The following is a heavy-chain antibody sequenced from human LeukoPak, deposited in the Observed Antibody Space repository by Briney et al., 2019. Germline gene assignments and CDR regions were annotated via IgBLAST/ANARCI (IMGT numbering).Heavy chain of an antibody. Sequence: SQTLSLTCAISGDSVSSNSAAWNWIRQSPSRGLEWLGRTYYRSKWYNDYAVSVKSRITINPDTSKNQFSLQLNSVTPEDTAVYYCARDQSYYYGSGSYYHYGMDVWGQGTTVIVSS. CDR2: TYYRSKWYN. V-gene: IGHV6-1*01. CDR3: ARDQSYYYGSGSYYHYGMDV. CDR1: GDSVSSNSAA. D-gene: IGHD3-10*01. J-gene: IGHJ6*02.